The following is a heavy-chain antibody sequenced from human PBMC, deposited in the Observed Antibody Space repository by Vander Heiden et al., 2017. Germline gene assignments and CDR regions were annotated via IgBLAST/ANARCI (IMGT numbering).Heavy chain of an antibody. CDR3: ARDLYGDYVSNNWFDP. V-gene: IGHV1-8*01. D-gene: IGHD4-17*01. J-gene: IGHJ5*02. CDR1: GYTFTSYD. CDR2: MNPNSGNT. Sequence: QVQLVQSGAEVKKPGASVKVSCKASGYTFTSYDINWVRQATGQGLEWMGWMNPNSGNTGYAQKFQGRVTMTRNTSISTADMELSSMRSEETAVYYCARDLYGDYVSNNWFDPWCQGTMVTLYS.